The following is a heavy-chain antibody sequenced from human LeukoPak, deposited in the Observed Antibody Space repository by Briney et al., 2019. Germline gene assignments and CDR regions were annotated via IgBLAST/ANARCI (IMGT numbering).Heavy chain of an antibody. V-gene: IGHV3-30*18. CDR1: GFTFSSYG. J-gene: IGHJ6*02. D-gene: IGHD2-2*01. CDR2: ISYDGSNK. CDR3: AKDAMRGGPASTYYYYGMDV. Sequence: QPGGSLRLSCAASGFTFSSYGMHWVRQAPGKGLEWVAVISYDGSNKYYADSVKGRFTISRDNSKNTLYLQMNSLRAEDTAVYYCAKDAMRGGPASTYYYYGMDVWGQGTTVTVSS.